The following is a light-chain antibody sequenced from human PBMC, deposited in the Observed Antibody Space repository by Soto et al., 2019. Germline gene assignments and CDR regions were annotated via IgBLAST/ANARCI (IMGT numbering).Light chain of an antibody. Sequence: QSVLTQPASVSGSPGQSITISCTGTSSDVGGYNYVSWYQQHPGKAPKLMIYDVNNRPSGVSNRFSGSKSGNTASLTISGVQAEDEADYYCSSYTCSSTLVFGTGTKVTVL. V-gene: IGLV2-14*01. CDR1: SSDVGGYNY. J-gene: IGLJ1*01. CDR2: DVN. CDR3: SSYTCSSTLV.